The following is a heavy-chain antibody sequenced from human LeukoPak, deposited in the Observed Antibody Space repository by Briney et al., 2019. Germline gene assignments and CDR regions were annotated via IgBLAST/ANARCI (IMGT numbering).Heavy chain of an antibody. V-gene: IGHV3-23*01. CDR2: LTGTGGST. J-gene: IGHJ4*02. D-gene: IGHD1-26*01. Sequence: AGGSLRLSCAASGFTFTSYAMTWVRQAPGKGLEWVSALTGTGGSTFYADSVKGRFTISRDNSKNTLYLQMNSLRAEDTAVYYCAKDAGPRGAYSGLFDFWGQGTLVTVSS. CDR1: GFTFTSYA. CDR3: AKDAGPRGAYSGLFDF.